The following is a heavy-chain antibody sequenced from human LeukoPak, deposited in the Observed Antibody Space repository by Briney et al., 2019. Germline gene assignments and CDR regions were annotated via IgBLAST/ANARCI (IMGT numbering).Heavy chain of an antibody. CDR2: IYSGGST. CDR3: ARDVGYYGMDV. CDR1: GLTVSSNY. J-gene: IGHJ6*02. V-gene: IGHV3-53*04. Sequence: GGSLSLSCAASGLTVSSNYMSWVRQAPGKGLEWVSVIYSGGSTYYADSVKGRFTISRHNSKNTLYLQMNSLKAEDTAVYYCARDVGYYGMDVWGQGTTVTVSS.